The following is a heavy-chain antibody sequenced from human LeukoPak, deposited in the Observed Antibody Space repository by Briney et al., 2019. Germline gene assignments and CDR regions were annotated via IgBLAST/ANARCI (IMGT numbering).Heavy chain of an antibody. V-gene: IGHV3-30*04. CDR1: GFTFSKYT. Sequence: GGSLRLSCAASGFTFSKYTIHWVRQAPGKGLEWVAVISNDGSNKYYADSVKGRFTISRDNSKNTLHLQMDSLRAEDTAVYYCARGDFGVVITYSWFDPWGQGTLVTVSS. D-gene: IGHD3-3*01. CDR3: ARGDFGVVITYSWFDP. CDR2: ISNDGSNK. J-gene: IGHJ5*02.